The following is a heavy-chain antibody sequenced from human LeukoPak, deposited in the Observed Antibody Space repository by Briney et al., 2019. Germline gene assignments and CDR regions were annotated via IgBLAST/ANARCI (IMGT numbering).Heavy chain of an antibody. D-gene: IGHD3-10*01. V-gene: IGHV1-2*02. CDR1: GYTFTGYY. CDR2: INPNSGGT. CDR3: ARDQAMVRGSLSGMDV. J-gene: IGHJ6*02. Sequence: ASVKVSCKASGYTFTGYYMHWVGQAPGQGLEWMGWINPNSGGTNYAQKFQGRVTMTRDTSISTAYMELSRLRSDDTAVYYCARDQAMVRGSLSGMDVWGQGTTVTVSS.